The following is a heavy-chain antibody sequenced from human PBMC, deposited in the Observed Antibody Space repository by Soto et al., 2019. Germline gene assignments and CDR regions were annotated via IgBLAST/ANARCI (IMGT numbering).Heavy chain of an antibody. D-gene: IGHD2-15*01. J-gene: IGHJ4*02. CDR1: GGSISSGDW. CDR2: IYSGGST. V-gene: IGHV4-4*02. Sequence: QVQLQESGPGLVKPSGTLSLTCAVSGGSISSGDWCWSWVRQSPGKGLEWIGEIYSGGSTTYNPSLKSRVTISADKSENQFSLRLSSVTAADTAVYYCARRGCGSIFGSLDYWGQGTLVTVSS. CDR3: ARRGCGSIFGSLDY.